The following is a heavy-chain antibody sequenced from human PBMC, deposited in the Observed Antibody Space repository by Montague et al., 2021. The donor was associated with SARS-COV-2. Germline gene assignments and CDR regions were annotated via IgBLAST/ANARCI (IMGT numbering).Heavy chain of an antibody. D-gene: IGHD5-18*01. V-gene: IGHV4-39*01. Sequence: SETLSLTCTVTGDSISSSSDYWGWIRQSPGKGLEWIGSIYYSGNTYYNPSLKSRLTISVDTSKNQFSLRLNSVTAADTAVYYCARCGHSYGWGIWGQGTLVTVSS. CDR1: GDSISSSSDY. CDR2: IYYSGNT. J-gene: IGHJ4*01. CDR3: ARCGHSYGWGI.